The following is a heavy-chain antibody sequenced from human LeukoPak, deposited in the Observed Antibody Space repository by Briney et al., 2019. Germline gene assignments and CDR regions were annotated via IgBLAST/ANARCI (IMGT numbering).Heavy chain of an antibody. Sequence: ASVKVSSKASGYAFTNYVITWVRQAPGQGLEWMGWISAYNGNANYAQNFQARVTMTTDTSTSTAYMELRSLRSDDTAVYYCARGGEQWLSNWFDPWGQGTLVTVSS. J-gene: IGHJ5*02. V-gene: IGHV1-18*01. CDR1: GYAFTNYV. CDR2: ISAYNGNA. CDR3: ARGGEQWLSNWFDP. D-gene: IGHD6-19*01.